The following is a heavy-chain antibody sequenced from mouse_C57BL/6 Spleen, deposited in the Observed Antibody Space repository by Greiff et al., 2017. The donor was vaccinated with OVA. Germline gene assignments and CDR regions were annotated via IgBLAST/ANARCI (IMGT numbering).Heavy chain of an antibody. CDR3: AREGAGSWFAY. CDR2: IYPRDGST. J-gene: IGHJ3*01. D-gene: IGHD3-3*01. CDR1: GYTFTDHT. V-gene: IGHV1-78*01. Sequence: VKVVESDAELVKPGASVKISCKVSGYTFTDHTFHWMKQRPEQGLEWIGYIYPRDGSTKYNAQFKGKATLTADKSSSTAYMQRNSLTSEDSAVYFCAREGAGSWFAYWGQGTLVTVSA.